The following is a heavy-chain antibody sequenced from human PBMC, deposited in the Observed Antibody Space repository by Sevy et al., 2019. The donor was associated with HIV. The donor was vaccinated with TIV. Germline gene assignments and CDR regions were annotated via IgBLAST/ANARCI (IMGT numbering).Heavy chain of an antibody. J-gene: IGHJ4*02. CDR3: ARCRSPYGDYANGSFDY. CDR1: GGSVSTDSYY. V-gene: IGHV4-61*01. Sequence: SETLSLTCTVSGGSVSTDSYYWSWIRQPPGKGLEWIGYLFYSGSTNYNPSLKSRVTISLDTSKNQFSLKLSSVTAADTAVYYCARCRSPYGDYANGSFDYWGQGALVTVSS. D-gene: IGHD4-17*01. CDR2: LFYSGST.